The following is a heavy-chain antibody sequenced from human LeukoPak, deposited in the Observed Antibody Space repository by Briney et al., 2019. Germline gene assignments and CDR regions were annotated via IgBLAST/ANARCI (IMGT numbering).Heavy chain of an antibody. J-gene: IGHJ6*02. CDR3: ACQPGIAARWSYYYGMDV. Sequence: PSETLSLTCTVSGGSISGSSYYWGWIRQPPGKGLEWIGSIYYSGSTYYNPSLKSRVTISVDTSKNQFSLKLSSVTAADTAVYYCACQPGIAARWSYYYGMDVWGQGTTVTVSS. D-gene: IGHD6-6*01. CDR2: IYYSGST. V-gene: IGHV4-39*01. CDR1: GGSISGSSYY.